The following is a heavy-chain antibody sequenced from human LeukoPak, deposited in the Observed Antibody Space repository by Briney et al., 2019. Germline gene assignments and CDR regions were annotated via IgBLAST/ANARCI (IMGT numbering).Heavy chain of an antibody. CDR3: ARGDCSGGSCYSEEHNWFDP. Sequence: SETLSLTCAVYGGSFSGYYWSWIRQPPGKGLEWIGEINHSGSTNHNPSLKSRVAISVDTSKNQFSLKLSSVTAADTAVYYCARGDCSGGSCYSEEHNWFDPWGQGTLVTVSS. CDR2: INHSGST. J-gene: IGHJ5*02. CDR1: GGSFSGYY. V-gene: IGHV4-34*01. D-gene: IGHD2-15*01.